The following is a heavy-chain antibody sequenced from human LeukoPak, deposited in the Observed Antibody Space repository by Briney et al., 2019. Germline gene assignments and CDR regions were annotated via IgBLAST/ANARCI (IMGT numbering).Heavy chain of an antibody. V-gene: IGHV1-46*01. Sequence: GASVKVSCKASGYTFTSYAMHWVRQAPGQGLEWMGMINPSGGSTTYAQKFQGRVTMTRDTSTSTVYMELTILRSEDTAVYYCAREGTFSSPRNWFDPWGQGTLVTVSS. J-gene: IGHJ5*02. CDR2: INPSGGST. CDR3: AREGTFSSPRNWFDP. D-gene: IGHD6-13*01. CDR1: GYTFTSYA.